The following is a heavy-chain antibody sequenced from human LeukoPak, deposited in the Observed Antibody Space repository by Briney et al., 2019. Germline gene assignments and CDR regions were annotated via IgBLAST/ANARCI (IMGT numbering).Heavy chain of an antibody. V-gene: IGHV2-5*02. J-gene: IGHJ5*02. CDR3: AHREGYYDILTGYYSRWFDP. CDR2: IYWDDDK. Sequence: SGPTLVNPTQTLTLTCTFSGFSLSTSGVGVGWIRQPPGKALEWLALIYWDDDKRYSPSLKSRLTITKDTSKNLVVLTMTNMDPVDTATYYCAHREGYYDILTGYYSRWFDPWGQGTLVTVSS. CDR1: GFSLSTSGVG. D-gene: IGHD3-9*01.